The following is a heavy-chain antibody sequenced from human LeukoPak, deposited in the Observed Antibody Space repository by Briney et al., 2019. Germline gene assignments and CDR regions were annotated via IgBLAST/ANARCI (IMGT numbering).Heavy chain of an antibody. Sequence: PGGALRLSWAGSGFTFSRYAMRWVGQAPGEGLEGVAAICGSGGSTYYAASVKGRFTISRVNSKNTLYLQMNSLRAEDTAVYYCAKGGSSGWYYGMDVWGQGTTVTVSS. CDR2: ICGSGGST. V-gene: IGHV3-23*01. D-gene: IGHD6-19*01. J-gene: IGHJ6*02. CDR3: AKGGSSGWYYGMDV. CDR1: GFTFSRYA.